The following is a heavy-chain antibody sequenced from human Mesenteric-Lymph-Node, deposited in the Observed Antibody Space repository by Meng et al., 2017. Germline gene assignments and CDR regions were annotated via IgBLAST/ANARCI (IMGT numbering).Heavy chain of an antibody. CDR1: GYSFNTYG. D-gene: IGHD2-21*02. V-gene: IGHV1-3*01. Sequence: QVLFVQSGAEVMNPGASVKVPCMTSGYSFNTYGIHWVRQAPGQSLEWMGWVNAASGNTRYSQKFQDRVTINRDTSASSAYMEVSSLRSEDTAVYYCAKSSLHAGTLYFDSWGQGTLVTVSS. J-gene: IGHJ4*02. CDR2: VNAASGNT. CDR3: AKSSLHAGTLYFDS.